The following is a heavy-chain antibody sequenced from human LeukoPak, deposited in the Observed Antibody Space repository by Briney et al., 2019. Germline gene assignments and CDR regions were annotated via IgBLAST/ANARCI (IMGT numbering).Heavy chain of an antibody. D-gene: IGHD2-15*01. CDR3: TRHFDVVVVAATPEFDY. V-gene: IGHV3-73*01. CDR2: ISSKANSYAT. J-gene: IGHJ4*02. Sequence: GGSLRLSCAASGFTFSGSAMHWVRQASGKGLEWVGRISSKANSYATAYAASVTGTITISSDHSKHTAYLQMNSLKTEDTAVYYCTRHFDVVVVAATPEFDYWGQATLVTVSS. CDR1: GFTFSGSA.